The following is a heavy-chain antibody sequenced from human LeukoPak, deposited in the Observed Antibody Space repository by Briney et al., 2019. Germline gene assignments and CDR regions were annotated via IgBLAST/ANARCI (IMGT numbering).Heavy chain of an antibody. CDR3: ARAPQKSSPPDY. CDR2: INPSGGST. J-gene: IGHJ4*02. D-gene: IGHD2-2*01. CDR1: GYTFTSYY. V-gene: IGHV1-46*01. Sequence: ASVTVSCKASGYTFTSYYMHWVRQAPGQGLEWMGIINPSGGSTSYAQKLQGRVTMTRDMSTSTVYMELSSLRSEDTAVYYCARAPQKSSPPDYWGQGTLVTVSS.